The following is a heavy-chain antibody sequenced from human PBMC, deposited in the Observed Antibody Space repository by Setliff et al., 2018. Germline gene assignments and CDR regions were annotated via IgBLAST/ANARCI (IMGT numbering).Heavy chain of an antibody. CDR2: INPDNGGT. Sequence: GASVKVSCKASGYAFFGYFMNWVRQAPGQGPEWMGWINPDNGGTHYAEKFQGRVTMTRDTSISTAYMELSSLTSDDRAIYYCARGRIGSTWTGDYWGQGTLVTVSS. CDR1: GYAFFGYF. J-gene: IGHJ4*02. D-gene: IGHD2-15*01. V-gene: IGHV1-2*02. CDR3: ARGRIGSTWTGDY.